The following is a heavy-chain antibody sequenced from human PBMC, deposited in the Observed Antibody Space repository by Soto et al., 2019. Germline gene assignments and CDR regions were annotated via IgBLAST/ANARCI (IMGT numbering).Heavy chain of an antibody. CDR1: GYTFTSYG. Sequence: ASVKVSCTDSGYTFTSYGISWVRQAPGQGLEWMGWISAYNGNTNYAQKLQGRVTMTTDTSTSTAYMELRSLRSDDTAVYYCARGSERLGVILYGMDVWGQGTTVTVSS. CDR3: ARGSERLGVILYGMDV. V-gene: IGHV1-18*01. CDR2: ISAYNGNT. D-gene: IGHD1-1*01. J-gene: IGHJ6*02.